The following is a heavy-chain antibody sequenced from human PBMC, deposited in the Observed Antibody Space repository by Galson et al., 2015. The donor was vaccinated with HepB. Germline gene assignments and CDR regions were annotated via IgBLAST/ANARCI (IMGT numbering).Heavy chain of an antibody. J-gene: IGHJ6*02. Sequence: SVKVSCKASGGTFSSYTISWVRQAPGQGLEWMGRIIPILGIANYAQKFQGRVTITADKSTSTAYMELSSLRSEDTAVYYCARGPYCSSTSCYRRDYYYYGMDVWGQGTTVTVSS. D-gene: IGHD2-2*02. CDR3: ARGPYCSSTSCYRRDYYYYGMDV. V-gene: IGHV1-69*02. CDR1: GGTFSSYT. CDR2: IIPILGIA.